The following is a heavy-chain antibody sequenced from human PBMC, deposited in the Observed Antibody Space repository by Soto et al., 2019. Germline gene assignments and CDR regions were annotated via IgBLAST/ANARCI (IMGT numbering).Heavy chain of an antibody. CDR2: IYTSGST. Sequence: SETLSLTCTVSGGSISSYYWSWIRQPAGKGLEWIGRIYTSGSTNYNPSLKSRATMSVDTSKNQFSLKLSSVTAADTAVYYCAGAAAGTRVYYYYGMDVWGQGTTVTVSS. V-gene: IGHV4-4*07. CDR3: AGAAAGTRVYYYYGMDV. J-gene: IGHJ6*02. D-gene: IGHD6-13*01. CDR1: GGSISSYY.